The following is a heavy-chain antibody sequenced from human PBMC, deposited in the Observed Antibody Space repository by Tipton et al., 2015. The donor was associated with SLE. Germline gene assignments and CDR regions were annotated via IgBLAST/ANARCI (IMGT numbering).Heavy chain of an antibody. CDR1: GDSISTYY. CDR2: FYYSGST. D-gene: IGHD2-15*01. J-gene: IGHJ4*02. Sequence: TLSLTCTVSGDSISTYYWNWIRQPPGKGLEWIGYFYYSGSTDFNPSLKSRVTISVDKPNNQFSLKLTSVTAADTAVYYCARSSGDSLYYFNYWGQGALVTVSS. CDR3: ARSSGDSLYYFNY. V-gene: IGHV4-59*08.